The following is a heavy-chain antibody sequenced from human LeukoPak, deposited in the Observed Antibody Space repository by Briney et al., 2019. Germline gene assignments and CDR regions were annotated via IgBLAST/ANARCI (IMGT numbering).Heavy chain of an antibody. CDR3: AKGPLPSQWLVGWFDP. CDR1: GFTVSTNY. J-gene: IGHJ5*02. D-gene: IGHD6-19*01. V-gene: IGHV3-23*01. Sequence: AGGSLRLSCAASGFTVSTNYMSWVRQAPGKGLEWVSAISGSGGSTYYADSVKGRFTISRDNSKNTLYLQMNSLRAEDTAVYYCAKGPLPSQWLVGWFDPWGQGTLVTVSS. CDR2: ISGSGGST.